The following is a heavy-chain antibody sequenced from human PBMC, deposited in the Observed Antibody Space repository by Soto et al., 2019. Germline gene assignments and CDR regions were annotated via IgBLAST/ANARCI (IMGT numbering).Heavy chain of an antibody. Sequence: TGGSLRLSCVASEFTFSSYWMHWVRQVPGKGLVWVPRLNEAGSFTSYADSVKGRFSIFRDNAKKTLYLQMNSLSAEDSAEYYCARDLSGRADVWGQGTTVTVSS. V-gene: IGHV3-74*03. J-gene: IGHJ6*02. D-gene: IGHD3-10*01. CDR3: ARDLSGRADV. CDR1: EFTFSSYW. CDR2: LNEAGSFT.